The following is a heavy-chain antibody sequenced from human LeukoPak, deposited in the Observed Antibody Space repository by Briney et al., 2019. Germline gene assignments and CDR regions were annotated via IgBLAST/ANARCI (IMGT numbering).Heavy chain of an antibody. Sequence: ASVKVSCKASGGTLSSYAISWVRQAPGQGLEWMGGIIPIFGTANYAQKFQGRVTITADESTSTAYMELSSLRSEDTAVDYCARAYNWNEPFDYWGQGTLVTVSS. CDR2: IIPIFGTA. V-gene: IGHV1-69*01. D-gene: IGHD1-20*01. CDR1: GGTLSSYA. J-gene: IGHJ4*02. CDR3: ARAYNWNEPFDY.